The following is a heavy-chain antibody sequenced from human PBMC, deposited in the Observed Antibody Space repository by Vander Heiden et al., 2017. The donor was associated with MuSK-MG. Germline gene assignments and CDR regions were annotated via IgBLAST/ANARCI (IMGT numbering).Heavy chain of an antibody. CDR2: ISGSSGST. V-gene: IGHV3-23*01. CDR1: GLTLSSDA. D-gene: IGHD4-17*01. Sequence: GGGLAPPGGSLRPSCAASGLTLSSDAMSWVRQAPGKGLEWVAAISGSSGSTFYADSVKGRFTISRDNSKNTLYVQMTSLRAEDTAVYYCAKEGRGSTVTTFLDFWGQGALVTVSS. J-gene: IGHJ4*02. CDR3: AKEGRGSTVTTFLDF.